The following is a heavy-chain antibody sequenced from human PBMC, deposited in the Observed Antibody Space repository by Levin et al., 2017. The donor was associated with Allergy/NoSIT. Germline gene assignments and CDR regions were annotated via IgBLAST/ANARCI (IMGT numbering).Heavy chain of an antibody. D-gene: IGHD3-9*01. CDR3: ARSGSNRLRYFDWLSRHNWFDP. V-gene: IGHV4-34*01. Sequence: SETLSLTCAVYGGSFSGYYWSWIRQPPGKGLEWIGEINHSGSTNYNPSLKSRVTISVDTSKNQFSLKLSSVTAADTAVYYCARSGSNRLRYFDWLSRHNWFDPWGQGTLVTVSS. CDR1: GGSFSGYY. CDR2: INHSGST. J-gene: IGHJ5*02.